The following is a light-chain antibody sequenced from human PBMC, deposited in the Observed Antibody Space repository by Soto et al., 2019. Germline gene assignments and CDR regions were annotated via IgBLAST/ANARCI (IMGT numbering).Light chain of an antibody. CDR1: SSDVGGYNY. CDR3: SSYTSSSTVV. CDR2: DVN. Sequence: QSALTQPASVSGSPGQSISISCTGSSSDVGGYNYVSWYQQHPGKAPKLMIYDVNNRPSGVSNRFSGSRSGNTASLTISGLQAEDEADYYCSSYTSSSTVVFGGGTKATVL. J-gene: IGLJ2*01. V-gene: IGLV2-14*01.